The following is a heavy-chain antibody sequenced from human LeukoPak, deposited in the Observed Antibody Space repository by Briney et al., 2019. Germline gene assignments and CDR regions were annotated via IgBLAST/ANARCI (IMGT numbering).Heavy chain of an antibody. CDR3: ARALGYYGSGSPYLDC. D-gene: IGHD3-10*01. V-gene: IGHV4-30-2*01. J-gene: IGHJ4*02. CDR2: IYHSGST. CDR1: GGSISSGDYS. Sequence: SQTLSLTCAVSGGSISSGDYSWDWIRQPPGKGLEWIGYIYHSGSTYYNPSLKSRVTISVDRSKNQFSLRVSSVTAADAAMYYCARALGYYGSGSPYLDCWGQGALVTVSS.